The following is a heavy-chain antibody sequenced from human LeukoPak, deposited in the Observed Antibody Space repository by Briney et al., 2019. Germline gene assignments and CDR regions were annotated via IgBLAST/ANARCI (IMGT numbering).Heavy chain of an antibody. V-gene: IGHV3-48*03. Sequence: GGSLRLSCAASGFSFSSYEMNWVRQAPGKGLEWISYISSSISITSYADSVKGRFTISRDNAKNSLYLQLNRLRDEDTAVYYCARLGATNWAYYFDYWGQGTLVTVSS. CDR2: ISSSISIT. D-gene: IGHD7-27*01. J-gene: IGHJ4*02. CDR1: GFSFSSYE. CDR3: ARLGATNWAYYFDY.